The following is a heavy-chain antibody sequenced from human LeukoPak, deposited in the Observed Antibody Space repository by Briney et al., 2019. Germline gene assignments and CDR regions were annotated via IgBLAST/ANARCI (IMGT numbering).Heavy chain of an antibody. Sequence: GGSLRLSCAASGFSFSSFSMNWVRQAPGKGLEWVSSISSSSYIYYADSVKGRFTISRDNAKNSLYLQMNSLRAEDTAVYYCAREAYCGGDCYSGNFQHWGQGTLVTVSS. V-gene: IGHV3-21*01. CDR1: GFSFSSFS. CDR3: AREAYCGGDCYSGNFQH. D-gene: IGHD2-21*02. CDR2: ISSSSYI. J-gene: IGHJ1*01.